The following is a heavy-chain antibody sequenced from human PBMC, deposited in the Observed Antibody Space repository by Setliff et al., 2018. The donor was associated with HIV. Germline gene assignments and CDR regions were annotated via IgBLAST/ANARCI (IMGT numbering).Heavy chain of an antibody. CDR2: IFASGTT. CDR3: ARRIDDSGSFPDKNWFDT. D-gene: IGHD3-10*01. CDR1: GGSINNYC. J-gene: IGHJ5*02. V-gene: IGHV4-4*09. Sequence: SETLSLTCTVSGGSINNYCWNWIRQPPGRGLEWIGFIFASGTTKYNPSLQSRVTMSIDTSQNQFSLKLTSVTAADTAVYYCARRIDDSGSFPDKNWFDTWGQGSLVTVSS.